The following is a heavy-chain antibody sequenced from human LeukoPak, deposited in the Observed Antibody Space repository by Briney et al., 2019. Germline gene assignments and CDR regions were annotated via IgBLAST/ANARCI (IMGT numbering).Heavy chain of an antibody. CDR3: AMRSSYNCNDHYYYYMDV. J-gene: IGHJ6*03. Sequence: SQTLSLTCAISGDSVSSNSAAWNWIRQSPSRGLEWLGRTYYRSKWYNDYAVSVKSRITINPDTSKNQFSLQLNSVTPEDTAVYYCAMRSSYNCNDHYYYYMDVWGKGTTVTVSS. CDR1: GDSVSSNSAA. CDR2: TYYRSKWYN. V-gene: IGHV6-1*01. D-gene: IGHD1-20*01.